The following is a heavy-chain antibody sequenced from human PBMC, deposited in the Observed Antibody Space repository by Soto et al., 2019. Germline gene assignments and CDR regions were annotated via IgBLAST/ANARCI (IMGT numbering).Heavy chain of an antibody. D-gene: IGHD3-3*01. CDR3: ARGVLRFSGDAFDI. Sequence: PSETLSLTCTVSGGSISSYYWSWIRPPPGRGLEWIGYIYYSGGTNYNPSLKSRVTISVDTSKNQFSLKLSSVTAADTAVYYCARGVLRFSGDAFDIWGQGTIVTVSS. CDR2: IYYSGGT. J-gene: IGHJ3*02. CDR1: GGSISSYY. V-gene: IGHV4-59*01.